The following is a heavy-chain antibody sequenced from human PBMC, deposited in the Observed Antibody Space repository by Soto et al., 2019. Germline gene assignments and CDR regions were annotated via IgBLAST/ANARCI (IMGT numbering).Heavy chain of an antibody. CDR2: FDPEDGET. J-gene: IGHJ4*02. D-gene: IGHD1-26*01. Sequence: ASVKVSCKVSGYTLTELSLHWVRQAPGKRLEWVGGFDPEDGETIYAQKFQGRVTMTEDTSTDTAYMELSSLRSEDTAVYYCARDSSRYYEEFDYWGQGTLVTVSS. V-gene: IGHV1-24*01. CDR3: ARDSSRYYEEFDY. CDR1: GYTLTELS.